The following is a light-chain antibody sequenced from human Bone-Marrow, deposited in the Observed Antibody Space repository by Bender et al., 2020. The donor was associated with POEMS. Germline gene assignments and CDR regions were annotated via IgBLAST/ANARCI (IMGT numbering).Light chain of an antibody. V-gene: IGLV2-14*03. CDR3: SSYTASSTRV. CDR2: DVT. J-gene: IGLJ3*02. Sequence: QSALTQPASVSGSPGQSITISCTGTSSDIGGYNYVSWYQQRPGKAPKLIIFDVTDRPSGISQRFSGSNSGNTASLTSSGLQAEDEGDYYCSSYTASSTRVFGGGTKLTVL. CDR1: SSDIGGYNY.